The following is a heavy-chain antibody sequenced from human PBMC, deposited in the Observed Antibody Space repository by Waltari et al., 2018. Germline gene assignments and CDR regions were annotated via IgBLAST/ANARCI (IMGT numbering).Heavy chain of an antibody. D-gene: IGHD3-9*01. CDR2: IYYSGST. CDR1: GGPISSYY. Sequence: QVQLQESGPGLVKPSETLSLTCTVSGGPISSYYWIWTRQPPGKGLEWIGYIYYSGSTNYHPSLKSRVTISVDTSKNQFSLKLSSVTAADTAVYYCARHHYDILTGPNWFDPWGQGTLVTVSS. CDR3: ARHHYDILTGPNWFDP. J-gene: IGHJ5*02. V-gene: IGHV4-59*01.